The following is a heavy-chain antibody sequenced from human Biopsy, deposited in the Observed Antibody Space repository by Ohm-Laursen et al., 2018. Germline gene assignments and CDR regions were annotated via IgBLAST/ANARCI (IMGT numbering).Heavy chain of an antibody. D-gene: IGHD1-20*01. J-gene: IGHJ4*02. CDR3: AGDINNWNVNY. CDR2: FAPENGKT. CDR1: GYTLTDLS. Sequence: SSVKVSCKVSGYTLTDLSMHWVRQAPGKGLEWMGGFAPENGKTIYAQKFQGRVTMTEDTSTDTAYMELSNLRSEDTAVYYCAGDINNWNVNYWGQGTQVIVSS. V-gene: IGHV1-24*01.